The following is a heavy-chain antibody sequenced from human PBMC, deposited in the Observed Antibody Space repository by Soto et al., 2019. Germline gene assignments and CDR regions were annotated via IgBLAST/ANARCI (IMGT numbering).Heavy chain of an antibody. CDR3: AKYPSLALHYSGSFDY. Sequence: ASVKVSCKASGYTFTSYYMHWVRQAPGQGLEWMGIINPSGGSTSYAQKFQGRVTMTRDTSTSTVYMELSSLRSEDTAVYYCAKYPSLALHYSGSFDYWGQGTLVTVSS. CDR2: INPSGGST. D-gene: IGHD2-21*01. CDR1: GYTFTSYY. J-gene: IGHJ4*02. V-gene: IGHV1-46*01.